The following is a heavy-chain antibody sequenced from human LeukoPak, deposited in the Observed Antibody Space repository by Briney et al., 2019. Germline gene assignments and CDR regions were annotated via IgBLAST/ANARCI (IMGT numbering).Heavy chain of an antibody. CDR2: IGTAGDT. J-gene: IGHJ4*02. V-gene: IGHV3-13*01. CDR3: ARVAKERVGGVYYFDY. CDR1: GFTLSDYN. Sequence: GGSLRLSCAASGFTLSDYNMHWVRQATGKGLEWVSAIGTAGDTYYTGSVKGRFTISRENAKNSLYPQMNSLRAGDTAVYYCARVAKERVGGVYYFDYWGQGTLVTVSS. D-gene: IGHD2-8*02.